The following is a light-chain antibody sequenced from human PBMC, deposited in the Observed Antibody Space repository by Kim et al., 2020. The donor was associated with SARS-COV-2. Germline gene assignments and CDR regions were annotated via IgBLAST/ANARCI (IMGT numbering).Light chain of an antibody. CDR3: QQRSNRPPRLT. V-gene: IGKV3-11*01. CDR1: QRVSIF. J-gene: IGKJ4*01. Sequence: PGHRATLSCRPAQRVSIFLAWYPHKRSQAPRLPIYDASARATGIPARFSGSGSGTDFTLTISSLEPEDFAIYYCQQRSNRPPRLTFGGGTKVDIK. CDR2: DAS.